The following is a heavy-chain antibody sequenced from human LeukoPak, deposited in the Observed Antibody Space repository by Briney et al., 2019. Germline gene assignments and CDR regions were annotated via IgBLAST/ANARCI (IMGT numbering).Heavy chain of an antibody. CDR2: IDYSGSS. CDR3: ARDHPVADWAPDI. Sequence: SETLSLTCSVSGGSISSYSWTWIRQPPGKGLEGIGFIDYSGSSNYNPSLKSRVTISADPSTNTFSLNLTSVTAADTAVYFCARDHPVADWAPDIWGRGTMVTVSS. V-gene: IGHV4-59*13. J-gene: IGHJ3*02. CDR1: GGSISSYS. D-gene: IGHD3-9*01.